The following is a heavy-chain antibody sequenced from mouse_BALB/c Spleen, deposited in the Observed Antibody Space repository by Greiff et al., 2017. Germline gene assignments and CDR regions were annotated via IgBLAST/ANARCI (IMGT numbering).Heavy chain of an antibody. D-gene: IGHD1-2*01. CDR2: ISSGSSTI. CDR1: GFTFSSFG. Sequence: EVKVVESGGGLVQPGGSRKLSCAASGFTFSSFGMHWVRQAPEKGLEWVAYISSGSSTIYYADTVKGRFTISRDNPKNTLFLQMTSLRSEDTAMYYCARRATATFYAMDYWGQGTSVTVSS. V-gene: IGHV5-17*02. J-gene: IGHJ4*01. CDR3: ARRATATFYAMDY.